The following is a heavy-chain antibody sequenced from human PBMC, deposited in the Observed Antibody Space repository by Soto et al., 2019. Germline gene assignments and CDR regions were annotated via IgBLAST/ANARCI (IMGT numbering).Heavy chain of an antibody. Sequence: PSETLSLTCTVSGGSISSYYWSWIRQPPGKGLEWIGYIYYSGSTNYNPSLKSRVTISVDTSKKQFYLKLNSVTAADTAVYYCARDSPIAAAGSSLFDYWGQGTLVTVSS. J-gene: IGHJ4*02. CDR2: IYYSGST. CDR3: ARDSPIAAAGSSLFDY. V-gene: IGHV4-59*01. CDR1: GGSISSYY. D-gene: IGHD6-13*01.